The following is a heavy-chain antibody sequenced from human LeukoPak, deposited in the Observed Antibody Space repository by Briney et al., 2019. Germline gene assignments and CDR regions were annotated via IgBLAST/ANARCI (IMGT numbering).Heavy chain of an antibody. CDR3: ARGTGFGVVFNYYQYYMDV. J-gene: IGHJ6*03. Sequence: PSETLSLTCAVYGGSFNNYYWSWLRQPPGTGLEWIGEINHSGSTKYNPSLKSRVTISVDTSKNQFSLKLTSVTAADTAVYYCARGTGFGVVFNYYQYYMDVWGKGTTVTVSS. V-gene: IGHV4-34*01. D-gene: IGHD3-3*01. CDR2: INHSGST. CDR1: GGSFNNYY.